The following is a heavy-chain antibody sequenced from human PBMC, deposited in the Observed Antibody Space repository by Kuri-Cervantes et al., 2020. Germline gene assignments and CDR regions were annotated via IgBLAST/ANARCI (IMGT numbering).Heavy chain of an antibody. D-gene: IGHD1-26*01. CDR3: ARDGPGSGYGMDV. Sequence: GGSLRLSCAASGFTFSSYAMSWVRQAPGKGLEWVSAISGSGGSTYYADSVKGRFTISRDNSKNTLYLQINSLRAEDTAVYYCARDGPGSGYGMDVWGQGTTVTVSS. J-gene: IGHJ6*02. V-gene: IGHV3-23*01. CDR2: ISGSGGST. CDR1: GFTFSSYA.